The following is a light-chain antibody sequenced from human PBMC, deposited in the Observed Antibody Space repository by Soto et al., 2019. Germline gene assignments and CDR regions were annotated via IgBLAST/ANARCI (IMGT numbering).Light chain of an antibody. V-gene: IGKV1-5*03. CDR1: QSISSW. Sequence: KMTQSPSTLSESVGASHTITCWASQSISSWLAWYQQKPGKPPKLLIYKASSLETGVPPRFTGSGSGTEFTLTISSLQVDEFATYYCQQYNGFSRTVGKGTEVAI. CDR2: KAS. CDR3: QQYNGFSRT. J-gene: IGKJ1*01.